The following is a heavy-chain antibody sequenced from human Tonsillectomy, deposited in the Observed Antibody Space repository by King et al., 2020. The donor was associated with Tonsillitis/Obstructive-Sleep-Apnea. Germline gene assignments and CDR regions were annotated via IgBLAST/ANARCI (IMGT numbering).Heavy chain of an antibody. V-gene: IGHV4-39*01. D-gene: IGHD3-3*01. CDR3: ARAYITIFGVVITSYYFDS. CDR2: IYYSGST. CDR1: GGSISSSSYY. Sequence: QLQESGPGLVKPSETLSLTCTVSGGSISSSSYYWGWIRQPPGKGLEWIGSIYYSGSTYYNPSLKSRVTISVDTSKNQFSLKLSSVTAADTAVYYCARAYITIFGVVITSYYFDSWGQGTLVTVSS. J-gene: IGHJ4*02.